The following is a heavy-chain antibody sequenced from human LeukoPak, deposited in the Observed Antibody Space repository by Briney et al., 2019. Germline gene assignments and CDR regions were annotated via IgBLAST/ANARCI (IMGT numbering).Heavy chain of an antibody. Sequence: GGSLRLSCAASGFTFSSYGMHWVRQAPGKGLEWVAFIRYDGSNKYYADSVKGRFTISRDNSKNTLYLQMNSLRAEDTAVYYCAKDFKEHGMDVWGQGTTVTVSS. V-gene: IGHV3-30*02. CDR1: GFTFSSYG. D-gene: IGHD1-26*01. CDR2: IRYDGSNK. J-gene: IGHJ6*02. CDR3: AKDFKEHGMDV.